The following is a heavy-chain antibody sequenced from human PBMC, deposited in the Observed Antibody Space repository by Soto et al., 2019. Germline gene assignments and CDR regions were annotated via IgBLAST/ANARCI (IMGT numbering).Heavy chain of an antibody. CDR2: INSRSSTI. Sequence: EVQLVESGGGLVQPGGSLRLSCAASGFIFSSYTMNWVRQAPGKGLEWVSYINSRSSTIYYADSVKGRFTISRDNAKNSLYLQMNSLRDEDKAEYYCARDLRSDYWGQGTLVTVSS. D-gene: IGHD4-17*01. J-gene: IGHJ4*02. V-gene: IGHV3-48*02. CDR1: GFIFSSYT. CDR3: ARDLRSDY.